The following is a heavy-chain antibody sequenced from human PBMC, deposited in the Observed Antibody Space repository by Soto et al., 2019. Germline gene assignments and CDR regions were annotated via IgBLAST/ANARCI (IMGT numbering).Heavy chain of an antibody. D-gene: IGHD3-22*01. J-gene: IGHJ4*01. CDR2: IKSKTDGGTA. Sequence: GGSLRPSCAASGFTFSNAWINWVRQDPGKGLEWVGRIKSKTDGGTADFAAPVKGRFAISRDDSKNTVYLQMDSLKTEDTAVYYCTTDSYSTIIVVRFDYWGHGTLVTVSS. V-gene: IGHV3-15*07. CDR1: GFTFSNAW. CDR3: TTDSYSTIIVVRFDY.